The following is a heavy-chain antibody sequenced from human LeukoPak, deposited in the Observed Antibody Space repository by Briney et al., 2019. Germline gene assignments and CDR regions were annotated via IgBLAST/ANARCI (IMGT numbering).Heavy chain of an antibody. J-gene: IGHJ5*02. CDR1: GYSISSGYY. V-gene: IGHV4-38-2*02. CDR2: IYHSGST. Sequence: PSETLSLTCTVSGYSISSGYYWGWIRQPPGKGLEWIGSIYHSGSTFYNPSLKSRVTISVDMSKNQFSLRLSSVTAADTAVYYCARATAVVVLIRQCGWFDPWGQGTLVTVSS. D-gene: IGHD2-15*01. CDR3: ARATAVVVLIRQCGWFDP.